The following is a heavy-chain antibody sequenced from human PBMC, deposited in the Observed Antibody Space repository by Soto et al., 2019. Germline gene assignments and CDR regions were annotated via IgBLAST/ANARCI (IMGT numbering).Heavy chain of an antibody. V-gene: IGHV4-4*07. CDR3: ARTVGAAYYFDF. J-gene: IGHJ4*02. CDR2: VYTSGST. Sequence: SETLSLTCTVSGDSMTKYYWSWIRQAAGKGLEWIGRVYTSGSTNYNPSLKSRVTMSIDTSNNHFSLTLKSVTAADTAVYYCARTVGAAYYFDFWGQGALVTVSS. CDR1: GDSMTKYY. D-gene: IGHD1-26*01.